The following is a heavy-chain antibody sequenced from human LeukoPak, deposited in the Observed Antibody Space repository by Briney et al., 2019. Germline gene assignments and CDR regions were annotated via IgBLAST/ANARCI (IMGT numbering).Heavy chain of an antibody. D-gene: IGHD3-3*01. J-gene: IGHJ4*02. Sequence: GGSLRLSCAASGFTFSDYYMSWIRQAPGKGLEWVSYISSSGSTIYYADSVKGRFTISRDNSKNTLYLQMNSLRAEDTAVYYCAKDNRYDFWSGYFWFDYWGQGTLVTVSS. CDR2: ISSSGSTI. CDR3: AKDNRYDFWSGYFWFDY. CDR1: GFTFSDYY. V-gene: IGHV3-11*01.